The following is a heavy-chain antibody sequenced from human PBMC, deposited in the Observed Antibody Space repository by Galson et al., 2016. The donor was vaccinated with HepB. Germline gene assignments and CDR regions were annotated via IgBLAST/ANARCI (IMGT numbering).Heavy chain of an antibody. CDR1: GFTFSSYG. J-gene: IGHJ4*02. CDR2: ISYDGSNK. D-gene: IGHD2-21*02. CDR3: AKEALLLHIVLVTATRGYFDY. V-gene: IGHV3-30*18. Sequence: SLRLSCAASGFTFSSYGMHWVRQAPGKGLEWVAVISYDGSNKYYADSVKGRFTISRDNSKNTLYLQMNSLRAEDTAVYYCAKEALLLHIVLVTATRGYFDYWGQGTLVTVSS.